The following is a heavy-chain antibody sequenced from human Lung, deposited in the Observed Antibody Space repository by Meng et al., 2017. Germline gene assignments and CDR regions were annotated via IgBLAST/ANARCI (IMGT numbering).Heavy chain of an antibody. Sequence: QVRLVQSGAEVTKPGASGKVSCKASGYTFTGYYMHWVRQAPGQGLEWIGRINPNSGGTNYAQKFQGRVTMTRDTSISTAYMELSRLRSDDTAVYYCASYCGGDCYSSIHYWGQGTLVTVSS. CDR3: ASYCGGDCYSSIHY. J-gene: IGHJ4*02. CDR2: INPNSGGT. V-gene: IGHV1-2*06. D-gene: IGHD2-21*02. CDR1: GYTFTGYY.